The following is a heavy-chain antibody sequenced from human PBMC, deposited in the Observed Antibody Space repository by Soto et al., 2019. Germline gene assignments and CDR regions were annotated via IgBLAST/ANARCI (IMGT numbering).Heavy chain of an antibody. J-gene: IGHJ4*02. Sequence: SETLSLTCAFSGGAISSSKWWSWVRQPPGKGLEWIGEIYQSGSTNYNPSLESRVRMSVDKSRNQFSLKLTSVSAADTAVYYCARASATIAAAAIFDYWGQGTLVTVSS. CDR1: GGAISSSKW. V-gene: IGHV4-4*02. CDR2: IYQSGST. D-gene: IGHD6-13*01. CDR3: ARASATIAAAAIFDY.